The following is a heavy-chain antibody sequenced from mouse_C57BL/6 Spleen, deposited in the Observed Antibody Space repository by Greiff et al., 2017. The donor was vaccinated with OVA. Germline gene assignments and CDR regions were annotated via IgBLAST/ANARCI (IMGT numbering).Heavy chain of an antibody. D-gene: IGHD4-1*01. CDR2: INPGSGGT. J-gene: IGHJ2*01. V-gene: IGHV1-54*01. Sequence: QLQQSGAELVRPGTSVKVSCKASGYAFTNYLIEWVKQRPGQGLEWIGVINPGSGGTNYNEKFKGKATLTADKSSSTAYMQLSSLTSEDSAVYFCGRTGTRGYFDYWGQGTTLTVSS. CDR3: GRTGTRGYFDY. CDR1: GYAFTNYL.